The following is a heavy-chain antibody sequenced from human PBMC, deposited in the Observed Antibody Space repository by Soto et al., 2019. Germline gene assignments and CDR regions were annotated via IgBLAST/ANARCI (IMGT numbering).Heavy chain of an antibody. Sequence: QVQLQESGPGLVKPSGTLSLTCAVSGGSISSSNWWSWVRQPPGKGLEWIGEIYHSGSTNYNPSPKSRVTIPVDKSKSPFSRKLSSVTAADTAVYYCARVGCSGGSCYSRNCVQGTLVTVSS. D-gene: IGHD2-15*01. CDR2: IYHSGST. V-gene: IGHV4-4*02. CDR1: GGSISSSNW. CDR3: ARVGCSGGSCYSRN. J-gene: IGHJ4*02.